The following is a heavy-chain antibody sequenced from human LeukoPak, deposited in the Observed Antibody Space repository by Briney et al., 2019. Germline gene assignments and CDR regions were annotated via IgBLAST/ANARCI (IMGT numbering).Heavy chain of an antibody. CDR1: GLTFSSYG. Sequence: PGGSLRLSCAASGLTFSSYGMTWVRQAPGKGLEWVSAISGSGGSTYYADSMKGRFTISRDNSKNTLYLQMNSLRAEDTAVYYCAKENTKTPIRPGEATVTKGYFDYWGQGTLVTVSS. J-gene: IGHJ4*02. CDR2: ISGSGGST. D-gene: IGHD4-17*01. CDR3: AKENTKTPIRPGEATVTKGYFDY. V-gene: IGHV3-23*01.